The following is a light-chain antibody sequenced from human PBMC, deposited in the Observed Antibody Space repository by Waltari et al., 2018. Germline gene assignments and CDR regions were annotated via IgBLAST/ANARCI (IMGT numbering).Light chain of an antibody. CDR2: STS. CDR3: LLYYGGAQLV. V-gene: IGLV7-43*01. CDR1: TGPVTSGYY. Sequence: QTVVTQEPSLTVSPGGTVTLPCASSTGPVTSGYYPNWFQQKPGQAPRPLIYSTSNKHSWTPARFSGSLLGGKAALTLSGVQPEDEAEYYCLLYYGGAQLVFGGGTKLTVL. J-gene: IGLJ2*01.